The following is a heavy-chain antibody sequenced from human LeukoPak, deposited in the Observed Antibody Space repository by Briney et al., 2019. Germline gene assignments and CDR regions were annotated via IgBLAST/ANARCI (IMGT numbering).Heavy chain of an antibody. CDR1: GFSVSYYW. V-gene: IGHV3-23*01. Sequence: GGSLRLSCAPSGFSVSYYWMHWVRQAPGKGLVWVSAISGSDGGTYYVDSVKGRFTISRDNSKNTLYLRMNSLRAEDTAVYYCAKAPVTTCRGAFCYPFDYWGLGTLVTVSS. CDR3: AKAPVTTCRGAFCYPFDY. D-gene: IGHD2-15*01. J-gene: IGHJ4*02. CDR2: ISGSDGGT.